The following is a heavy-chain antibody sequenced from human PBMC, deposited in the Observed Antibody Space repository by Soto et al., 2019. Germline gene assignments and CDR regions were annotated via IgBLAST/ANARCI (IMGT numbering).Heavy chain of an antibody. Sequence: ASVKVSCKASGYTFTSYDINWVRQATGQGLEWMGWMNPNSGNTGYAQKFQGRVTMTRNTSISTAYMELSSLRSEDTAVYYCARAQREGLYCSGGSCYSYYYYMDVRGKGTTVTVSS. V-gene: IGHV1-8*01. D-gene: IGHD2-15*01. CDR3: ARAQREGLYCSGGSCYSYYYYMDV. J-gene: IGHJ6*03. CDR2: MNPNSGNT. CDR1: GYTFTSYD.